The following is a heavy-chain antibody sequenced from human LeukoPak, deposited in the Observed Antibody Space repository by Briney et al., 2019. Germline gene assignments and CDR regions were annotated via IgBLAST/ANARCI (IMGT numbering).Heavy chain of an antibody. CDR2: INTNTGNP. D-gene: IGHD5-12*01. CDR1: GYTFTSYG. J-gene: IGHJ6*02. Sequence: ASVKVSCKASGYTFTSYGISWVRQAPGQGLEWMGWINTNTGNPTYAQGFIGRFVFSLDTSVSTAYLQISSLKAEDTAVYYCARDPDSGYDCMDVWGQGTTVTVSS. CDR3: ARDPDSGYDCMDV. V-gene: IGHV7-4-1*02.